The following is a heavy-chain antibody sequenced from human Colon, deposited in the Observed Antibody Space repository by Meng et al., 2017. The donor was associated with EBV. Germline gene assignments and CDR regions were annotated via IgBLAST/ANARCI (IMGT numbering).Heavy chain of an antibody. D-gene: IGHD5-18*01. V-gene: IGHV4-4*02. Sequence: VRLTEPAPGPVKPSEPLSLTCAVSGGSISSVYWWTWVRQSPGKGLEWIGEIYHSGSTNYNPSLKSRVTISVDKSKNQFSLKLTSVTAADTAVYYCARGGYYSFDYWGQRTLVTVSS. J-gene: IGHJ4*02. CDR1: GGSISSVYW. CDR2: IYHSGST. CDR3: ARGGYYSFDY.